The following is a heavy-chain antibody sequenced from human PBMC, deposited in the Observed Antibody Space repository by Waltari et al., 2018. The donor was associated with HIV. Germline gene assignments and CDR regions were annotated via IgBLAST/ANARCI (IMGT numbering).Heavy chain of an antibody. CDR2: IWSDGRNE. D-gene: IGHD1-7*01. CDR3: ARDKGTRYLDQ. V-gene: IGHV3-33*01. J-gene: IGHJ5*02. Sequence: QVELVESGGGVGQPGRALRLSCAASGIPFSASGLHWARQAPGKGLDLVGMIWSDGRNEYYADSVKGRFTISRDNSKNTVYLQMNSLRAEDTAVYYCARDKGTRYLDQWGQGTLVTVSS. CDR1: GIPFSASG.